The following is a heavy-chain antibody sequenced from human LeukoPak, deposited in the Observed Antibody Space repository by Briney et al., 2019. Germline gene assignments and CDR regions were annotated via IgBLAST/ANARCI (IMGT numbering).Heavy chain of an antibody. J-gene: IGHJ6*02. D-gene: IGHD2-21*02. CDR3: ARVAYCGGDCYPDYYYYYGMDV. V-gene: IGHV3-74*01. Sequence: GGSLRLSCAASGSTFSSYWMHWVRQAPGKGLVWVSRINSDGSSTSYADSVKGRFTISRDNAKNTLYLQMNSLRAEDTAVYYCARVAYCGGDCYPDYYYYYGMDVWGQGTTVTVSS. CDR2: INSDGSST. CDR1: GSTFSSYW.